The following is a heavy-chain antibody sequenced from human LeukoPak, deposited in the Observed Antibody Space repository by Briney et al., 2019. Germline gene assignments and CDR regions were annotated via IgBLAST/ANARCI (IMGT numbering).Heavy chain of an antibody. V-gene: IGHV4-39*01. CDR2: IYYSGST. J-gene: IGHJ4*02. D-gene: IGHD3-16*01. CDR3: ARHFGQPAPYYFDY. Sequence: SETLSLTCTVSGGSISSYYWGWIRQPPGNGLEWIGSIYYSGSTYYNPSLKSRVTISVDTSKNQFSLKLSSVTAADTAVYYYARHFGQPAPYYFDYWGQGTLVTVSS. CDR1: GGSISSYY.